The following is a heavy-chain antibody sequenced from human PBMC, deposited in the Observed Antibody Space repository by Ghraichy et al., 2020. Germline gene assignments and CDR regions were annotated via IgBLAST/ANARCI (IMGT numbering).Heavy chain of an antibody. CDR1: GFSVSDYT. J-gene: IGHJ6*01. Sequence: GGSLRLSCAVSGFSVSDYTMNWVRQAPGKGLEWVSFISDSGSHIYYADSVKARFTISRDNSKNLLFLQMDSLRGEDTAVYYCARRGTVAAATIGVFDYHYGLD. CDR3: ARRGTVAAATIGVFDYHYGLD. CDR2: ISDSGSHI. D-gene: IGHD6-13*01. V-gene: IGHV3-21*04.